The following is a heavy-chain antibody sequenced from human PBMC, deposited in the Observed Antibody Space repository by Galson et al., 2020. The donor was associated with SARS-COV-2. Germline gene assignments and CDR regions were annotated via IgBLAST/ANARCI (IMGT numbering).Heavy chain of an antibody. CDR3: AKAPFASGSYSFFVEY. CDR1: GFTFTTYG. J-gene: IGHJ4*02. V-gene: IGHV3-30*18. CDR2: VSYDGSNI. Sequence: TGGSLRLSCVASGFTFTTYGMHWVRQAPGKGLEWVALVSYDGSNIDYANSVKGRFTISRDDSKSTLYLQMDSLRTEDTAMYYCAKAPFASGSYSFFVEYWGQGTLVTVSS. D-gene: IGHD3-10*01.